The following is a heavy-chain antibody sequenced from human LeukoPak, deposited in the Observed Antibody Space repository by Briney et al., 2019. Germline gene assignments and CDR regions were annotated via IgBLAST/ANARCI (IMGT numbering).Heavy chain of an antibody. Sequence: PSETLSLTCAVYGESFSGYYWTWIRQSPGKGLEWIGEINPGGSTYFNPSLKSRLTISRDTSKNQFSLRLRSVTAADTGIYYCARGRQEISMIIVVVTAVSYYLDAWGKGTTVTVS. J-gene: IGHJ6*03. CDR1: GESFSGYY. CDR2: INPGGST. V-gene: IGHV4-34*01. CDR3: ARGRQEISMIIVVVTAVSYYLDA. D-gene: IGHD3-22*01.